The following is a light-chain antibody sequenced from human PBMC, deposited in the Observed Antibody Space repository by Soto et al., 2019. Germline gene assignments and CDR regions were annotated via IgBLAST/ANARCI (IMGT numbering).Light chain of an antibody. J-gene: IGKJ1*01. Sequence: DIRMTQSPSSLSASVGDRVTITCQASQDIRNFLNWYQKKPGRAPKLLIYDASNLERGVPSRFSGSGSGTYFTFTISSLQPEDFATYFCQQYDYLPRWTFGQGTKVDIK. V-gene: IGKV1-33*01. CDR1: QDIRNF. CDR2: DAS. CDR3: QQYDYLPRWT.